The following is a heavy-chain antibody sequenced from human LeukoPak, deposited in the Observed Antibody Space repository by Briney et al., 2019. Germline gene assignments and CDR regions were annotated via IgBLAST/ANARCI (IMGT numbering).Heavy chain of an antibody. J-gene: IGHJ4*02. CDR2: ISYDGSNK. V-gene: IGHV3-30-3*01. D-gene: IGHD4-17*01. CDR3: TVTTFDY. Sequence: GSLRLSCAAFGFTFSSYSMTWVRQAPGKGLEWVAVISYDGSNKYYADSVKGRFTISRDNSKNTLYLQMNSLRAEDTAVYYCTVTTFDYWGQGTLVTVSS. CDR1: GFTFSSYS.